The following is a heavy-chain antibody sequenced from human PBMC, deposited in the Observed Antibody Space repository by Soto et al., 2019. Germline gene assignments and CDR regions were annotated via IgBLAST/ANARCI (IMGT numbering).Heavy chain of an antibody. Sequence: EVQLVESGGGVVQPGGSLRLSCAASGFTFSSNNMNWVRQAPGKGLEWLSYITSNSDPIYYADSVKGRFTISRDNAKNSLYLQMNSLRDEDTAVYYCARDSGEWELLYYAFDIWCQGTLVTVSS. CDR3: ARDSGEWELLYYAFDI. D-gene: IGHD1-26*01. V-gene: IGHV3-48*02. J-gene: IGHJ3*02. CDR2: ITSNSDPI. CDR1: GFTFSSNN.